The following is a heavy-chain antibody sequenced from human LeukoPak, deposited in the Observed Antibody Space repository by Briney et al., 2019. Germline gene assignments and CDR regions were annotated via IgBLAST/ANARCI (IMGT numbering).Heavy chain of an antibody. CDR1: GFTFSSYE. J-gene: IGHJ4*02. V-gene: IGHV3-48*03. D-gene: IGHD3-22*01. CDR2: ISSSGSTI. CDR3: ARTDYYDKSIDY. Sequence: GGSLRLSCAASGFTFSSYEMNWVRQAPGKGLEWVSYISSSGSTIYYADSVKGRFTISRDNAKNSLYLQMNSLRAEDTAVYYCARTDYYDKSIDYWGQGTLVTVSS.